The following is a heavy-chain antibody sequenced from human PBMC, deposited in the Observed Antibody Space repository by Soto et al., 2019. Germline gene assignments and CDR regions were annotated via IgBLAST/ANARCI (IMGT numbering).Heavy chain of an antibody. J-gene: IGHJ6*02. CDR3: ARATYYYDSSGSWYGMDV. CDR1: GYTFTGYY. D-gene: IGHD3-22*01. Sequence: GASVKVSCKASGYTFTGYYMHWVRQAPGQGLEWMGWINPNSGGTNYAQKFQGWVTMTRGTSISTAYMELSRLRSDDTAVYYCARATYYYDSSGSWYGMDVWGQGTTVTVSS. CDR2: INPNSGGT. V-gene: IGHV1-2*04.